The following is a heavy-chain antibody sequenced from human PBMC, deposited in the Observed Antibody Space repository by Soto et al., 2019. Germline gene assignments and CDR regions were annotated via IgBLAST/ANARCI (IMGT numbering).Heavy chain of an antibody. CDR3: ARVGGRGLYCSSTSCSKIFDY. CDR2: INPSGGST. J-gene: IGHJ4*02. D-gene: IGHD2-2*01. Sequence: QVQLVQSGAEVKKPGASVKVSCKASGYTFTSYYMHWVRQAPGQGLEWMGIINPSGGSTSYAQKFQGRVTMTRDTSTSTVYMELSSLRSEDTAVYYCARVGGRGLYCSSTSCSKIFDYWGQGTLVTVSS. CDR1: GYTFTSYY. V-gene: IGHV1-46*01.